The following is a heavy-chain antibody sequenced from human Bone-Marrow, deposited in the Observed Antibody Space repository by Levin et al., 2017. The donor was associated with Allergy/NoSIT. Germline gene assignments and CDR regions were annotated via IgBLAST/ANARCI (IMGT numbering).Heavy chain of an antibody. Sequence: GESLKISCAASGFIFSSYAMHWVRQAPGKGLEYVSGISVNGGSTSYANSVKGRFTISRDNSKNRLYLQMGSLRAEDMAVYYCARSTYYYDSSGFYAPLDSWGQGTLVTVSS. D-gene: IGHD3-22*01. CDR2: ISVNGGST. V-gene: IGHV3-64*01. CDR3: ARSTYYYDSSGFYAPLDS. CDR1: GFIFSSYA. J-gene: IGHJ4*02.